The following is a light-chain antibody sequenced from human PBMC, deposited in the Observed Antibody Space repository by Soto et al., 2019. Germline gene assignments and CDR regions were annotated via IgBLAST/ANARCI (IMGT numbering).Light chain of an antibody. CDR3: QTWGTGIQGV. V-gene: IGLV4-69*01. CDR2: LNSDGSH. J-gene: IGLJ3*02. Sequence: QLVLTQSPSASASLGASVKLTCTLSSGRSSYAIAWHQQQPEKGPRYLMKLNSDGSHSKRDGIPDRFSGSSSGAERYLTISSLRSEDEADYYCQTWGTGIQGVFGGGTKLTVL. CDR1: SGRSSYA.